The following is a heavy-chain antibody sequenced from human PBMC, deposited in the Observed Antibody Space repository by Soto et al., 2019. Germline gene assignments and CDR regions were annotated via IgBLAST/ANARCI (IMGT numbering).Heavy chain of an antibody. D-gene: IGHD2-2*01. CDR3: ERSQLRDIVVVPAANPFDY. Sequence: GPTLVNPTHTLTLTCTFSGFSLSTSVMCVSWIRQPPGKSLEWLALIDWDDDKYYSTSLKTRLTISKDTSKNQVVLTMTNMDPVDTATYYCERSQLRDIVVVPAANPFDYWGQGTLVTVYS. CDR2: IDWDDDK. CDR1: GFSLSTSVMC. J-gene: IGHJ4*02. V-gene: IGHV2-70*01.